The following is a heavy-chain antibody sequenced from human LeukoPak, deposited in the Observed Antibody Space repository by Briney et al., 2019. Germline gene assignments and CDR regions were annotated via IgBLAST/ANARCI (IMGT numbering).Heavy chain of an antibody. CDR1: GFTFSDYY. V-gene: IGHV3-11*03. CDR3: ASADSSSWFDY. D-gene: IGHD6-13*01. CDR2: ISSSGSYR. J-gene: IGHJ4*02. Sequence: PGGSLRLSCDASGFTFSDYYMTWIRQAPGKGLEWVSHISSSGSYRNYADSVKGRFTISRDNAKNSLYLQMNSLRADDTAVYYCASADSSSWFDYWGQGVLVTVSS.